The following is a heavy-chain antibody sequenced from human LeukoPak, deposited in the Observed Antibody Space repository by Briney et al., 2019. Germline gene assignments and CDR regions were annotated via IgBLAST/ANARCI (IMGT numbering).Heavy chain of an antibody. Sequence: PSETLSLTCTVSGGSIIINNHHWDWIRQPPGNGLEWIGSIHYSGTTYYNPSLKSRLTTSVDMSKNQFSLNLHSVTASDTAVYYCARRDSSFDSWGQGALVTVSS. D-gene: IGHD5-18*01. V-gene: IGHV4-39*01. CDR1: GGSIIINNHH. CDR2: IHYSGTT. J-gene: IGHJ4*02. CDR3: ARRDSSFDS.